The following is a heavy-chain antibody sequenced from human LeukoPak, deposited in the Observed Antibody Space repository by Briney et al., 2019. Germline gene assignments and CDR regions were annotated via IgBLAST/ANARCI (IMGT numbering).Heavy chain of an antibody. CDR1: GYTFTTYG. D-gene: IGHD2-2*01. Sequence: ASVKVSCKASGYTFTTYGIGWVRQAPGQGLEWMGWISAYNGNRNYAQKLQGRVTMTTDTSTSTAYMELRSLRSDDTAVYYCAREYCSSTSCYGVDYWGQGTLVTVSS. V-gene: IGHV1-18*01. CDR2: ISAYNGNR. J-gene: IGHJ4*02. CDR3: AREYCSSTSCYGVDY.